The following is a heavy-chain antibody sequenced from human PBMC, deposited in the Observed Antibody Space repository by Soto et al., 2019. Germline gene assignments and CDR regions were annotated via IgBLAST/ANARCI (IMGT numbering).Heavy chain of an antibody. Sequence: QVQLVQSGAEVKKPGSSVRVSCKASGGTFSNYSINWVRQAPGQGLEWMGGIIPIFDTTRFAQKFQGRVTLTADESTSAACMRQSSLRSEDTAVYYSARDVVVGVIDTTRGVACVDPWGQGTLVTVSS. CDR3: ARDVVVGVIDTTRGVACVDP. V-gene: IGHV1-69*01. CDR1: GGTFSNYS. CDR2: IIPIFDTT. D-gene: IGHD2-15*01. J-gene: IGHJ5*02.